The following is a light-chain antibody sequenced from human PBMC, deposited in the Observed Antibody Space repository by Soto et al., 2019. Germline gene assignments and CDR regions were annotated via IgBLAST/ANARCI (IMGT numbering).Light chain of an antibody. CDR2: DNN. CDR3: GTWDSSLSAGGV. J-gene: IGLJ1*01. Sequence: QSVLTHPPPVSAAPGQKVTISCSGSSSNIGNNYVSWYQQLPGTAPKLLIYDNNKRPSRIPDRFSGSKSGTSATLGITGLQTGDEADYYCGTWDSSLSAGGVFGTGTKVTVL. V-gene: IGLV1-51*01. CDR1: SSNIGNNY.